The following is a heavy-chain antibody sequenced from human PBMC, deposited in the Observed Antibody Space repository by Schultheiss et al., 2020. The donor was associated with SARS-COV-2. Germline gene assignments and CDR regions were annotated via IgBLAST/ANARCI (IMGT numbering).Heavy chain of an antibody. CDR2: ISGNGVST. CDR3: ARDPRYIDDY. CDR1: GFTVSTNY. Sequence: GGSLRLSCAASGFTVSTNYMSWVRQTQGRGLEWVSGISGNGVSTYYVDSVKGRFTISRDNSKSTLYLQMNSLRPEDTAVYYCARDPRYIDDYWGQGTLVTVSS. V-gene: IGHV3-53*01. D-gene: IGHD3-16*02. J-gene: IGHJ4*02.